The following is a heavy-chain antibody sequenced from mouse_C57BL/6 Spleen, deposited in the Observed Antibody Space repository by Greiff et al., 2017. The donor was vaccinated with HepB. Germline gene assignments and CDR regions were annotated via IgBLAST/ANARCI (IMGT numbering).Heavy chain of an antibody. CDR1: GYTFTDYN. CDR2: INPNNGGT. Sequence: EVQLQQSGPELVKPGASVKIPCKASGYTFTDYNMDWVKQSHGKSLEWIGDINPNNGGTIYNQKFKGKATLTVDKSSSTAYMELRSLTSEDTAVYYCARSGYDRGEDYFDYWGQGTTLTVSS. V-gene: IGHV1-18*01. J-gene: IGHJ2*01. D-gene: IGHD2-2*01. CDR3: ARSGYDRGEDYFDY.